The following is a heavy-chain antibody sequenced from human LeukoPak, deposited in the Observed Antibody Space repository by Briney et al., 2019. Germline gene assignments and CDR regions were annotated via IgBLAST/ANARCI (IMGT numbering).Heavy chain of an antibody. Sequence: GGSLRLSCAASGFTFSTYNMNWVRQAPGKGLEWVGRIKSKSDDGTTDYAAPVKGRFTISRDDSENMLFLQMNSLKTEDTAVYYCTTDGVVFTWGQGTLVTVSS. CDR1: GFTFSTYN. V-gene: IGHV3-15*01. CDR3: TTDGVVFT. D-gene: IGHD2-2*01. J-gene: IGHJ5*02. CDR2: IKSKSDDGTT.